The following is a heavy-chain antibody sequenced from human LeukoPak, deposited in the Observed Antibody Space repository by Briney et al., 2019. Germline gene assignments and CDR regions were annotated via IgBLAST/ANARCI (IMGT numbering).Heavy chain of an antibody. CDR2: INHSGST. V-gene: IGHV4-34*01. CDR1: GGSFSGYY. J-gene: IGHJ6*03. D-gene: IGHD3-10*01. Sequence: SETLSLTCAVYGGSFSGYYWSWIRQPPGKGLEWIGEINHSGSTNYNPSLKSRVTISVDTSKNQFSLKLSSVTAADTAVYYCARRIDGSGSYSLYYYYYYMDVWGKGTTVTISS. CDR3: ARRIDGSGSYSLYYYYYYMDV.